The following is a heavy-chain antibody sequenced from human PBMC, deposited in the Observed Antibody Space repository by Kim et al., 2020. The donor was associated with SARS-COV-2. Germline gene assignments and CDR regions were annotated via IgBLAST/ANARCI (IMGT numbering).Heavy chain of an antibody. V-gene: IGHV3-9*01. CDR2: ISWNSGSI. CDR1: GFTVDDYA. D-gene: IGHD4-17*01. CDR3: AKDKPYGDYGHGMDV. J-gene: IGHJ6*02. Sequence: GGSLRLSCAASGFTVDDYAMHWVRQAPGKGLEWVSGISWNSGSIGYVDSVKGRFTISRDNAKNSLYLQMNSLRAEDTALYYCAKDKPYGDYGHGMDVWGQGTTVTVSS.